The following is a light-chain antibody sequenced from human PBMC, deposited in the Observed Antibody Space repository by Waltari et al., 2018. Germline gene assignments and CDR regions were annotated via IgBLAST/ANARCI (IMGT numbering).Light chain of an antibody. V-gene: IGKV1-39*01. CDR3: QQSYSTPRYT. CDR1: QSISSY. Sequence: DIQMPQSPSSLSASVGDRATITCRASQSISSYLNWYQQKPGKAPKLLIYAASSLQSGVPSRFSGSGSGTDFTLTISSLQPEDFATYYCQQSYSTPRYTFGQGTKLEIK. CDR2: AAS. J-gene: IGKJ2*01.